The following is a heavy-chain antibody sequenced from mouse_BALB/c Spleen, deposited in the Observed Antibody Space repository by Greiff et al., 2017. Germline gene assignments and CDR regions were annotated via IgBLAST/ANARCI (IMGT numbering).Heavy chain of an antibody. Sequence: EVQLVESGGGLVQPGGSLKLSCAASGFTFSSYGMSWVRQTPDKRLELVATINSNGGSTYYPDSVKGRFTISRDNAKNTLYLQMSSLKSEDTAMYYCAREGPFWYFDVWGAGTTVTVSS. CDR1: GFTFSSYG. CDR2: INSNGGST. V-gene: IGHV5-6-3*01. J-gene: IGHJ1*01. CDR3: AREGPFWYFDV.